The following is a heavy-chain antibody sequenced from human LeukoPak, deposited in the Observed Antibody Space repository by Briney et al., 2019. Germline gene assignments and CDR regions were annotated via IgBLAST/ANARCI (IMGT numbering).Heavy chain of an antibody. V-gene: IGHV1-69*13. Sequence: SVKVSCKASGGTFRTSGVNWVRQAPGQRLEWMGCVIPVFGTSNYAEKFQDRVTITADESTSTAYMELSSLRSEDTAVYYCATSENPVAIPITWGQGTLVSVSS. D-gene: IGHD2-21*01. CDR3: ATSENPVAIPIT. CDR2: VIPVFGTS. CDR1: GGTFRTSG. J-gene: IGHJ5*02.